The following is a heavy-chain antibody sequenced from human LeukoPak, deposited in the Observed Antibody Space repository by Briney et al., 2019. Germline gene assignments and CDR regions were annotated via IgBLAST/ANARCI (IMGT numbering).Heavy chain of an antibody. CDR1: GNSISSGDYY. D-gene: IGHD3-16*01. V-gene: IGHV4-61*02. Sequence: PSQTLSLTCTVSGNSISSGDYYWSWIRQPAGKGLEWTGRIYYSGSTYYNPSLKSRVTISVDTSKNQFSLKLSSVTAADTAVYYCASPSSSIMITFGGVHNAFDIWGQGTMVTVSS. J-gene: IGHJ3*02. CDR2: IYYSGST. CDR3: ASPSSSIMITFGGVHNAFDI.